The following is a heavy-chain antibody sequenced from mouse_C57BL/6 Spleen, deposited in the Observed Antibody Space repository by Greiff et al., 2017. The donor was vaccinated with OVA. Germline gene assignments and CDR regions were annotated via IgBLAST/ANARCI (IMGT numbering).Heavy chain of an antibody. Sequence: EVQLQPSGPELVKPGASVKISCKASGYSFTGYYMNWVKQSPEKSLEWIGEINPSTGGTTYNQKFKAKATLTVDKSSSTAYMQLKSLTSEDSAVYYCARQLSLYYAMDYWGQGTSVTVSS. CDR1: GYSFTGYY. CDR2: INPSTGGT. J-gene: IGHJ4*01. V-gene: IGHV1-42*01. D-gene: IGHD3-2*02. CDR3: ARQLSLYYAMDY.